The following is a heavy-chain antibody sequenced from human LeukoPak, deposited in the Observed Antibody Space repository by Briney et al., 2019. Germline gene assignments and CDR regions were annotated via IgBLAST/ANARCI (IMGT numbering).Heavy chain of an antibody. Sequence: GASVKVSCKASGGTFSSYAISWVRQAPGQGLEWMGGIIPIFGTANYAQKFQGRVTITADESTSTAYMELSSLRSEDTAVYYCARGVVVITEYYFDYWGQGALVTVSS. CDR3: ARGVVVITEYYFDY. J-gene: IGHJ4*02. CDR1: GGTFSSYA. V-gene: IGHV1-69*13. CDR2: IIPIFGTA. D-gene: IGHD3-22*01.